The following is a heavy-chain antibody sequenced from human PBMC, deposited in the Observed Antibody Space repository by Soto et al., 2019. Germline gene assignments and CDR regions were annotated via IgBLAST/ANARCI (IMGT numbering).Heavy chain of an antibody. Sequence: EVQLLESGGGLVQPGGSLRLSCAASGFTFSSYAMSWVRQAPGEGLEWVSAISGSGGSTYYADSVKGRFTISRDNSKNTLYLQMNSLRAEDTAVYYCAKGQVVVVPAAILTYGMDVWGQGTTVTVSS. CDR2: ISGSGGST. CDR3: AKGQVVVVPAAILTYGMDV. D-gene: IGHD2-2*01. CDR1: GFTFSSYA. J-gene: IGHJ6*02. V-gene: IGHV3-23*01.